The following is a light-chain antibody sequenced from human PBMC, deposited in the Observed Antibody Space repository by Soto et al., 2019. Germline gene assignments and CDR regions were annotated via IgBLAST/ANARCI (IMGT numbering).Light chain of an antibody. V-gene: IGLV2-8*01. J-gene: IGLJ1*01. CDR3: SSYAGSSNV. Sequence: QSALTQPPSASGSPGQSVTISCTGTSSDVGGYDRVSWFQQHPGKAPKLIIYGVNKRPSGVPDRFSGSKSGNTASLTVSGLQAEDEADYYCSSYAGSSNVFGTGTKLTVL. CDR1: SSDVGGYDR. CDR2: GVN.